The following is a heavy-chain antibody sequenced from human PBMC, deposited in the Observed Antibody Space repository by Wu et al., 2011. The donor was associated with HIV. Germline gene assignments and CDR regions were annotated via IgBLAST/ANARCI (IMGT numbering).Heavy chain of an antibody. J-gene: IGHJ5*02. D-gene: IGHD2-2*02. CDR3: ARVGPCSSTSCYMKWFDP. CDR1: GYTFSNYG. CDR2: ISAYNDNT. Sequence: QAQLVQSGAEVKKSGASVKVSCKASGYTFSNYGISWVRQAPGQGLEWMGWISAYNDNTNYARKFQGRVTMTTDTSTNTAYMDLRSLRSDDTAVYYCARVGPCSSTSCYMKWFDPWGQGTLVTVSS. V-gene: IGHV1-18*01.